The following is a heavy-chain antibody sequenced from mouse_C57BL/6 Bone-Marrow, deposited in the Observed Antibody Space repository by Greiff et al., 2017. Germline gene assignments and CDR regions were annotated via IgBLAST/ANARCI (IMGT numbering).Heavy chain of an antibody. CDR1: GYTFTDYA. CDR2: ISTYYGDA. J-gene: IGHJ3*01. D-gene: IGHD2-3*01. Sequence: QVQLKQSGPELVRPGVSVKISCKGSGYTFTDYAMHWVKQSHAKSLEWIGVISTYYGDASYNQKVKDKPTMTVDKSSSTAYMELARLTSEDSAVYYCAKNYDGYYWFAYWGQGTLVTVSA. V-gene: IGHV1-67*01. CDR3: AKNYDGYYWFAY.